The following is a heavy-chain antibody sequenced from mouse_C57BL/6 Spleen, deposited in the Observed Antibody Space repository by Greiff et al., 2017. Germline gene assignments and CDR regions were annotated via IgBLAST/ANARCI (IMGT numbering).Heavy chain of an antibody. CDR3: ARDGGYDEYYYAMDY. J-gene: IGHJ4*01. D-gene: IGHD2-2*01. CDR2: ISDGGSYT. Sequence: EVQLQESGGGLVKPGGSLKLSCAASGFTFSSYAMSWVRQTPEKRLEWVATISDGGSYTYYPDNVKGRFTISRDNAKNNLYLQMSHLKSEDTAMYYCARDGGYDEYYYAMDYWGQGTSVTVSS. CDR1: GFTFSSYA. V-gene: IGHV5-4*01.